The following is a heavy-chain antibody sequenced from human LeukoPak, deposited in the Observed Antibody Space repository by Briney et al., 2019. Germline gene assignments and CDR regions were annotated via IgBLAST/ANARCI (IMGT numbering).Heavy chain of an antibody. CDR1: GGSFRGYY. CDR2: IYYSGST. J-gene: IGHJ5*02. D-gene: IGHD6-13*01. CDR3: AGLAAAGRA. Sequence: PSETLSLTCGVYGGSFRGYYWSWIRQPPGKGLEWIGSIYYSGSTYYNPSLKSRVTISVDTSKNQFSLKLSSVTAADTAVYYCAGLAAAGRAWGQGTLVTVSS. V-gene: IGHV4-34*01.